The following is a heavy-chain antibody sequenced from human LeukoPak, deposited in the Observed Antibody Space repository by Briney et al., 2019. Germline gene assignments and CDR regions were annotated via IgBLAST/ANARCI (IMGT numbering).Heavy chain of an antibody. J-gene: IGHJ4*02. D-gene: IGHD4-17*01. CDR1: GGSMSSYY. Sequence: PSETLSLTCTVSGGSMSSYYWSWIRQPPGKGLEWIGYIYYSGSTKYNPSLKSRVTISVDTSKNQFSLTLSSVTAADTAVYYCARRKYGDYVRVYYFDYWGQGTLVTVSS. V-gene: IGHV4-59*01. CDR2: IYYSGST. CDR3: ARRKYGDYVRVYYFDY.